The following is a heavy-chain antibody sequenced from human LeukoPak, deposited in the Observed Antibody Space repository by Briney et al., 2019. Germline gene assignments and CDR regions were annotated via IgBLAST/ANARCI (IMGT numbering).Heavy chain of an antibody. CDR1: GGSFSGYY. Sequence: SETLSLTCAVYGGSFSGYYWSWIRQPPGKGLEWIGEINHSGSTNYNPSLKSRVTISVDTSKSQFSLKLSSVTAADTAVYYCARGQENGSGSYHYWGQGTLVTVSS. CDR2: INHSGST. CDR3: ARGQENGSGSYHY. J-gene: IGHJ4*02. V-gene: IGHV4-34*01. D-gene: IGHD3-10*01.